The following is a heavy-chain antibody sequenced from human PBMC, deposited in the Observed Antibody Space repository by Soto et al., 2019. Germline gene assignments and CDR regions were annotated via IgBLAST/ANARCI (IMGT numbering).Heavy chain of an antibody. J-gene: IGHJ4*02. Sequence: PGGSLRLSCAASGFSFSSYGMHWVRQAPGRGLEWVAVIWYDGTNKYYADSVKGRFTISRDNSKNTLYLQMNSLRAEDTAVYYCAREGTPIIMPTTPGYWGQGTLVTVSS. CDR3: AREGTPIIMPTTPGY. CDR2: IWYDGTNK. V-gene: IGHV3-33*01. CDR1: GFSFSSYG. D-gene: IGHD5-12*01.